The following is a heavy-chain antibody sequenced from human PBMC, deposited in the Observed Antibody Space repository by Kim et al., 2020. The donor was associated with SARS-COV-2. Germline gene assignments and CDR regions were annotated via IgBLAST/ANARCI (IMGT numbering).Heavy chain of an antibody. Sequence: DSVKGQLPISRDKSKNTLYLQTNSLRAEDTAVYYCAKGVPLERKATPFDYWGQGTLVTVSS. J-gene: IGHJ4*02. CDR3: AKGVPLERKATPFDY. D-gene: IGHD1-1*01. V-gene: IGHV3-23*01.